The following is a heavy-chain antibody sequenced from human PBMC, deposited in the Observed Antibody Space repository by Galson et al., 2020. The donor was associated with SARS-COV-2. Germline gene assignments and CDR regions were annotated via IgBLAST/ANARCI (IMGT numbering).Heavy chain of an antibody. CDR3: ARRYTYGLSPYWYFDR. V-gene: IGHV4-30-2*01. CDR1: GGSISSGGYS. J-gene: IGHJ2*01. D-gene: IGHD5-18*01. Sequence: SETLSLTCAVSGGSISSGGYSWTWIRQPPGKGLEWIGYIYHSGATYYNPSLKSRLTISVDRSKNQLSLELTSVTAADTAVYYCARRYTYGLSPYWYFDRWGRGTLVTVAS. CDR2: IYHSGAT.